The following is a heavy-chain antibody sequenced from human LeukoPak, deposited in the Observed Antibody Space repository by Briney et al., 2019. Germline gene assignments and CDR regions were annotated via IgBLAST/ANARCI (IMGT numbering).Heavy chain of an antibody. CDR2: VYYSGST. CDR3: ARGDSGSFSQFDC. J-gene: IGHJ4*02. Sequence: SETLSLTCTVSGGSISGYYWSWIRQPPGKGLEWIGYVYYSGSTNYNPSLKSRVTISVDTSKNQFCLKLTSVTAADTAVYYCARGDSGSFSQFDCWGQGTLVTVSS. D-gene: IGHD1-26*01. CDR1: GGSISGYY. V-gene: IGHV4-59*01.